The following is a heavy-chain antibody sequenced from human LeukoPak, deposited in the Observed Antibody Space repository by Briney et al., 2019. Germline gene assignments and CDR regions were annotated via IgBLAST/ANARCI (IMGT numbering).Heavy chain of an antibody. V-gene: IGHV4-4*07. J-gene: IGHJ4*02. CDR2: IYTSGST. D-gene: IGHD3-22*01. Sequence: PSETLSLTCSVSGDSIRNYFWSWIRQPAGKGLERIGRIYTSGSTDYNPSLRSRATMSVDTSRNQFSLKLTSVTAADTAVYYCARESKSYDGSGYYHDYWGQGNLVTVSS. CDR3: ARESKSYDGSGYYHDY. CDR1: GDSIRNYF.